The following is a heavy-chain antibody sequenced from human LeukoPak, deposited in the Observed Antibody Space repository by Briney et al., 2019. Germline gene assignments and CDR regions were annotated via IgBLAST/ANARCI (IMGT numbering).Heavy chain of an antibody. D-gene: IGHD6-13*01. CDR2: IKQDGSEK. J-gene: IGHJ4*02. CDR3: ARGGWYSSSEWDY. Sequence: SGGSLRLSCAASGFTFSSYWMSWVRQAPGKGLEWVANIKQDGSEKYYVDSVKGRFTISRDNAKNSLYLQMNSLRAEDTAVYYCARGGWYSSSEWDYWGQGTLVTVSP. V-gene: IGHV3-7*03. CDR1: GFTFSSYW.